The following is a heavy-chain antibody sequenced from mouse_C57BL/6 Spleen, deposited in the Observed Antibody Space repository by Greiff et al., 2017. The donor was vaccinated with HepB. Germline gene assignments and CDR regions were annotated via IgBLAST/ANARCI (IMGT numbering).Heavy chain of an antibody. J-gene: IGHJ4*01. CDR3: TFYGNSYYAMDY. CDR2: IDPEDGDT. D-gene: IGHD2-1*01. Sequence: EVKLVESGAELVRPGASVKLSCTASGFNIKDYYMHWVKQRPEQGLEWIGRIDPEDGDTEYAPKFQGKATMTADTSSNTAYLQLSSLTSEDTAVYYCTFYGNSYYAMDYWGQGTSVTVSS. V-gene: IGHV14-1*01. CDR1: GFNIKDYY.